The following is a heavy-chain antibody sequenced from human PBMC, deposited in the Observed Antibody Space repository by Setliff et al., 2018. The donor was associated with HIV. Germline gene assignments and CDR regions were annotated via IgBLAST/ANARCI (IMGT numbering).Heavy chain of an antibody. D-gene: IGHD6-19*01. J-gene: IGHJ4*02. Sequence: ASVKVSCKVSGYTLTDLSIHWVRQAPGEGLEWMGGFDPEDGETIYAEKFQDRVTMTVDTATNTAYMEMKSLRSDDTAVYYCARVSRSGWFFDWWGQGSLVTVSS. V-gene: IGHV1-24*01. CDR1: GYTLTDLS. CDR2: FDPEDGET. CDR3: ARVSRSGWFFDW.